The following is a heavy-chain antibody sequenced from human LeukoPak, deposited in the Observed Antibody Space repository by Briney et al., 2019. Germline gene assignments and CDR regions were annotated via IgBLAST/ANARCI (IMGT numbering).Heavy chain of an antibody. CDR3: ARGYGDWFDP. Sequence: HPGGSLRLSCAASGFTFNNYWMHWVRQAPEKGLVWVSRINSDESRTAYADSVKGRFSISRDNAKNTLYLQMNGLRAEDTAVYYCARGYGDWFDPWGQGTLVTVSS. V-gene: IGHV3-74*01. D-gene: IGHD3-10*01. J-gene: IGHJ5*02. CDR1: GFTFNNYW. CDR2: INSDESRT.